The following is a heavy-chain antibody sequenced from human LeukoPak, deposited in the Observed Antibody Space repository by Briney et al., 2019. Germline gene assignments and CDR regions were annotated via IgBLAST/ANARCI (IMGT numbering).Heavy chain of an antibody. CDR1: GFTFTSSA. CDR3: AKVGYDSSGYYSKRQAFDY. V-gene: IGHV3-23*01. D-gene: IGHD3-22*01. J-gene: IGHJ4*02. CDR2: ISNSDAKT. Sequence: GGSLRLSCAASGFTFTSSAMSWVRQTPGKGLEWVSTISNSDAKTYYADSVKGRFTISRDNSKNTLYLQMNSLRAEDTAVYYCAKVGYDSSGYYSKRQAFDYWGQGTLVTVSS.